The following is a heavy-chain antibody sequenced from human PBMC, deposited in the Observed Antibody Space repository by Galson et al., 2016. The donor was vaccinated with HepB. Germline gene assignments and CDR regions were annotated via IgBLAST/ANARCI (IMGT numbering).Heavy chain of an antibody. CDR3: ARGPTYYEFWGMSYKDYYYGMDG. CDR1: GFSFNSYA. D-gene: IGHD3-3*01. Sequence: SLRLSCAASGFSFNSYAMSWVRQAPGKGLDWVPTITGSGGTTYYADSVKGRFTLSRDNSRNTLFLQMNSPRADDTAIYYCARGPTYYEFWGMSYKDYYYGMDGWGKGSTLTVSS. V-gene: IGHV3-23*01. J-gene: IGHJ6*04. CDR2: ITGSGGTT.